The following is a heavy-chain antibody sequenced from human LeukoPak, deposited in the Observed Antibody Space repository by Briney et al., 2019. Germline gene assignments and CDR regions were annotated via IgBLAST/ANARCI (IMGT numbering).Heavy chain of an antibody. CDR3: ARGGSFWSDYYYFEY. CDR1: GFTFSSYW. D-gene: IGHD3-3*01. Sequence: GGSPRLSCAASGFTFSSYWMSWVRQAPGKGLEWVANIKQDGSEKYYVDSVKGRFTISRDNAKNSLYLQMNSLRAEDTAVYYCARGGSFWSDYYYFEYWGQGTLVTVSS. V-gene: IGHV3-7*01. J-gene: IGHJ4*02. CDR2: IKQDGSEK.